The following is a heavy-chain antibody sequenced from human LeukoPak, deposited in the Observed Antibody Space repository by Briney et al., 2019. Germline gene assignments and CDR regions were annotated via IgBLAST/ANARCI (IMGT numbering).Heavy chain of an antibody. D-gene: IGHD2-21*01. Sequence: GGSLRLSCAAFGFTFSSYGMHWVRQTPGKGLEWVAFIRHDGSYQQYADSVKGRFTVSRDNSKDMVYLQMNSLRTEDTSVYYCAKNRDGSDSPRDFDFWGQGTLVTVSS. CDR1: GFTFSSYG. CDR3: AKNRDGSDSPRDFDF. V-gene: IGHV3-30*02. CDR2: IRHDGSYQ. J-gene: IGHJ4*02.